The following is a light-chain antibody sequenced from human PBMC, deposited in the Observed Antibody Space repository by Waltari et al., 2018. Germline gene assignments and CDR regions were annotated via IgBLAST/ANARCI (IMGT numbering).Light chain of an antibody. CDR1: QSIFHASNNKNY. CDR2: WAS. V-gene: IGKV4-1*01. J-gene: IGKJ3*01. Sequence: DIVMTQSPDSLAVSLGERVSINCKSSQSIFHASNNKNYLAWYQQKAGQPPKLLIYWASSREFGVPKRFSGTGSGTDFTLTISSLEAEDVAIYFCQQYNSMPLTFGPGTTVEI. CDR3: QQYNSMPLT.